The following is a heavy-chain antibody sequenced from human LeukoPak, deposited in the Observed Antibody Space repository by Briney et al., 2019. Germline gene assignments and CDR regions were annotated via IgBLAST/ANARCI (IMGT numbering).Heavy chain of an antibody. V-gene: IGHV1-69*13. D-gene: IGHD3-22*01. Sequence: SVKVSCKASGGTFSSYAISWVRQAPGQGLEWMGGIIPIFGTANYAQKFQGRVTITADESTSTAYMELGSLRSEDTAVYYCASYLHGTDYYDSSGDYWGQGTLVTVSS. CDR3: ASYLHGTDYYDSSGDY. J-gene: IGHJ4*02. CDR2: IIPIFGTA. CDR1: GGTFSSYA.